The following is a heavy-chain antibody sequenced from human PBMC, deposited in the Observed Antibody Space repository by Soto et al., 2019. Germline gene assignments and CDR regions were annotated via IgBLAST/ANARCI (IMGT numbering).Heavy chain of an antibody. CDR2: IYYSGST. D-gene: IGHD6-13*01. Sequence: SETLSLTCTVSGGSISSSSYYWGWIRQPPGKGLEWIGSIYYSGSTYYNPSLKSRVTISVDTSKNQFFLKLSSVTAADTAVYYCARHLIAAAGPWGYWGQGTLVTVSS. J-gene: IGHJ4*02. CDR1: GGSISSSSYY. V-gene: IGHV4-39*01. CDR3: ARHLIAAAGPWGY.